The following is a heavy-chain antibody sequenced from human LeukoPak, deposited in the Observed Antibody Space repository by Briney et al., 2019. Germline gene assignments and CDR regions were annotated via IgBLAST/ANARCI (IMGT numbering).Heavy chain of an antibody. CDR2: IYHSGST. V-gene: IGHV4-59*12. D-gene: IGHD6-13*01. Sequence: SETLSLTCTVSGGSISSYYWSWIRQPPGKGLEWIGYIYHSGSTYYNPSLKSRVTISLDRSKNQFSLKLSSVTAADTAVYYGARRSVEAAGRGGGAFDYWGQGTLVTVSS. J-gene: IGHJ4*02. CDR1: GGSISSYY. CDR3: ARRSVEAAGRGGGAFDY.